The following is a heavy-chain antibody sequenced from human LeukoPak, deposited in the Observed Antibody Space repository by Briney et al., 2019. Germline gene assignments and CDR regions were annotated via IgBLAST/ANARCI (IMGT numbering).Heavy chain of an antibody. CDR1: GGSISSSNW. D-gene: IGHD3-10*01. CDR3: ARHTLYGSGSYYVYYFDY. Sequence: ASETLSLTCAVSGGSISSSNWWSWVRQPPGKGLEWIGEIYHSGSTNYNPSLKSRVTISVDKSKNQFSLKLSSVTAADTAVYYCARHTLYGSGSYYVYYFDYWGQGTLVTVSS. J-gene: IGHJ4*02. CDR2: IYHSGST. V-gene: IGHV4-4*02.